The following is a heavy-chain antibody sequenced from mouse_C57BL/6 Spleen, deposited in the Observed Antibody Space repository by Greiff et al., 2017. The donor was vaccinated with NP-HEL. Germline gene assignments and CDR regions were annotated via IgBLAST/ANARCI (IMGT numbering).Heavy chain of an antibody. J-gene: IGHJ3*01. Sequence: VQLQQSGAELVRPGASVKLSCTASGFNIKDDYMHWVKQRPEQGLEWIGWIDPENGDTEYASKFQGKATITADTTSNTAYLQLSILTSEDTSVYYCTTPAWFAYWGQGTLVTVSA. V-gene: IGHV14-4*01. CDR3: TTPAWFAY. CDR2: IDPENGDT. CDR1: GFNIKDDY.